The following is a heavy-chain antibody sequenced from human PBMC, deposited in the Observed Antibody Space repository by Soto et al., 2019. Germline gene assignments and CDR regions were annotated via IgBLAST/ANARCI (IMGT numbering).Heavy chain of an antibody. V-gene: IGHV3-23*01. Sequence: GGSLRLSCAASGFTVSSYEMNRVRQAPGKGLEWVSTISGSGSGTYYADSMKGRFTISRDNSKNTLYLQMYSLRVEDTAASYCARESDQWGQGTLVTVSS. J-gene: IGHJ4*02. CDR1: GFTVSSYE. CDR3: ARESDQ. CDR2: ISGSGSGT.